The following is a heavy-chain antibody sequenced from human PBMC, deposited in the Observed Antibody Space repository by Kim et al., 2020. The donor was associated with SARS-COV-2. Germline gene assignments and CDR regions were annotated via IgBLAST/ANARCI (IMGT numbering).Heavy chain of an antibody. Sequence: GGSLRLSCAASGFTFSSYGMHWVRQAPGKGLEWVAVIWYDGSNKYYADSVKGRFTISRDNSKNTLYLQMNSLRAEDTAVYYCARTVATIPFDYWGQGTLVTVSS. CDR2: IWYDGSNK. CDR1: GFTFSSYG. D-gene: IGHD5-12*01. V-gene: IGHV3-33*01. CDR3: ARTVATIPFDY. J-gene: IGHJ4*02.